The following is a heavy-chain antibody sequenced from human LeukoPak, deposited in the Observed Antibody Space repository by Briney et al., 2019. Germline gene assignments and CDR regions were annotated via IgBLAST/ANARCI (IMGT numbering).Heavy chain of an antibody. CDR3: ARAWGGPSCSGGNCYSGLDY. D-gene: IGHD2-15*01. CDR2: VSSSSSYI. V-gene: IGHV3-21*01. Sequence: PGGSLRLSCAASGFTFSTYTMNWVRQAPGKGLERVSSVSSSSSYIHYADSVKGRFTISSDNAKNSLYLQMNSLRAEDTAVYYCARAWGGPSCSGGNCYSGLDYWGQGTLVTVSS. J-gene: IGHJ4*02. CDR1: GFTFSTYT.